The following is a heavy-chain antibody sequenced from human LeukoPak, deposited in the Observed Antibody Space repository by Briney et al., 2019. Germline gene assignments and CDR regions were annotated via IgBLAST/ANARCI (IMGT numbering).Heavy chain of an antibody. Sequence: GRSLRLSCAASGFTFSSYGMHWVRQAPGKGLEWVAVIWYDGGNKYYADSVKGRFTISRDNSKNTLYLQMNSLRAEDTAVYYCAKAPYCCGGSCYYYYYMDVWGKGTTVTVSS. CDR1: GFTFSSYG. V-gene: IGHV3-33*06. CDR3: AKAPYCCGGSCYYYYYMDV. D-gene: IGHD2-15*01. J-gene: IGHJ6*03. CDR2: IWYDGGNK.